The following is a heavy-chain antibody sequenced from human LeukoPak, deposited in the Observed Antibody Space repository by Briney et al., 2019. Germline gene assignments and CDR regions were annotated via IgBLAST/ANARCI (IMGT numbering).Heavy chain of an antibody. CDR3: AKDIGLLAGRGIDP. J-gene: IGHJ5*02. D-gene: IGHD3-22*01. V-gene: IGHV3-9*01. CDR1: GFTFHDYA. Sequence: GRSLRLSCAASGFTFHDYAMHWVRQAPGKGLEGVSGISWSSGSIGYAASVQGRFTIYRENAKNSLYPQMNSLRAEGTALYYCAKDIGLLAGRGIDPWGQGTLVTVSS. CDR2: ISWSSGSI.